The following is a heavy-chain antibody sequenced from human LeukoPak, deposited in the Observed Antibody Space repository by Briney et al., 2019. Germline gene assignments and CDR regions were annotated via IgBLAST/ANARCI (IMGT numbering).Heavy chain of an antibody. Sequence: ASVKVSCKASGYTFTGYYIYWVRQAPGQGLEWMGWINPNSGGTNYAQKFQGRVTMTRDTSISTAYMELSRLRSDDTAVYYCARERSMVASRITMIVVPPNWFDPWGQGTLVTVSS. CDR1: GYTFTGYY. CDR2: INPNSGGT. V-gene: IGHV1-2*02. CDR3: ARERSMVASRITMIVVPPNWFDP. D-gene: IGHD3-22*01. J-gene: IGHJ5*02.